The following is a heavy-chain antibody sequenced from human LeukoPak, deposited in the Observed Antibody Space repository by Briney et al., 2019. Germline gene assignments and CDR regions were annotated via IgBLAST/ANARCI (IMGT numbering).Heavy chain of an antibody. V-gene: IGHV5-51*01. CDR2: IYPGDSDT. CDR1: GYSFTSFW. CDR3: ARSGDTKDMDV. D-gene: IGHD2-21*01. Sequence: GESLKISCKGSGYSFTSFWIAWVRQMPGKGLESMGIIYPGDSDTRYSPPFQGQVTISADKSISTAYLQWSSLKASDTAMYYCARSGDTKDMDVWGQGTTVTVSS. J-gene: IGHJ6*02.